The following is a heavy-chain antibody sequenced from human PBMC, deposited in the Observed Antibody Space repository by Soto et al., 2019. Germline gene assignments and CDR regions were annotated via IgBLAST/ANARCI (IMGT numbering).Heavy chain of an antibody. V-gene: IGHV4-30-4*01. CDR1: GGSISSGDYY. J-gene: IGHJ4*02. CDR2: IYYSGST. CDR3: AEYYVWGSYFGY. Sequence: SETLSLTCTVSGGSISSGDYYWSWIRQPPGKGLEWIGYIYYSGSTYYNPSLKSRVTISVDTSKNQFSLKLSSVTAADTAVYYCAEYYVWGSYFGYWGQGTLVTVSS. D-gene: IGHD3-16*01.